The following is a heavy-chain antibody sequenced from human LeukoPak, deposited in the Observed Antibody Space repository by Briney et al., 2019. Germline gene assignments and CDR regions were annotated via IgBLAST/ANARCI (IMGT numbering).Heavy chain of an antibody. V-gene: IGHV3-64D*06. D-gene: IGHD6-13*01. J-gene: IGHJ4*02. CDR3: VKDAAMYSSSWYGDY. CDR2: ISSNGGST. Sequence: PGGSLRLSCSASGFTFSSYAMHWVRQAPGKGLEYVSAISSNGGSTYYADSVKGRFTISRDNSKNTLYLQMSSLSAEDTAVYYCVKDAAMYSSSWYGDYWGQGTLVTVSS. CDR1: GFTFSSYA.